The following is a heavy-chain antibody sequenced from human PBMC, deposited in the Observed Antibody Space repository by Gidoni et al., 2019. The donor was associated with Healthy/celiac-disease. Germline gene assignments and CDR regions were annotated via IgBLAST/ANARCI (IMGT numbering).Heavy chain of an antibody. CDR3: ARRVSAYSSFWYYGMDV. CDR1: GGSISSYY. D-gene: IGHD6-6*01. Sequence: QVQLQESGPGLVKPSETLSLTCTVSGGSISSYYWSWIRQPPGKGLEWIGYIYYSGSTNYNPSLKSRVTISVDTSKNQFSLKLSSVTAADTAVYYCARRVSAYSSFWYYGMDVWGQGTTVTVSS. V-gene: IGHV4-59*08. J-gene: IGHJ6*02. CDR2: IYYSGST.